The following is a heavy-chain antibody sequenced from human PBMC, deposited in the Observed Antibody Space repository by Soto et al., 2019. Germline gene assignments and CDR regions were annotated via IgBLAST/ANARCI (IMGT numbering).Heavy chain of an antibody. Sequence: QVQLVQSGAEVKKPGSSVKVSCKDSGGTFSTYSMFWVRQAPGQGLEWMGRIIPMLGVRNYAQRFQDRVKITADKTTATAHMKLSSLRSDDTALYYCTTGSSSGEVFDIWGQGTMVTVSS. CDR2: IIPMLGVR. J-gene: IGHJ3*02. CDR1: GGTFSTYS. CDR3: TTGSSSGEVFDI. V-gene: IGHV1-69*02. D-gene: IGHD6-6*01.